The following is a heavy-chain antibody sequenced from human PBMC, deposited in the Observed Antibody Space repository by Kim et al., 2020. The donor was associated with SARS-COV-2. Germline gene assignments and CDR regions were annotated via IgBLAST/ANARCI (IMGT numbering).Heavy chain of an antibody. CDR2: TYYRSKWIT. CDR3: ARGYIAATGTYGLDV. J-gene: IGHJ6*02. CDR1: GDSLSSNSAA. V-gene: IGHV6-1*01. D-gene: IGHD6-13*01. Sequence: SQTLSLTCAISGDSLSSNSAAWNWIRQSPSRGLEWLGRTYYRSKWITSYAVSVKSRITINVDTSKDQFSLQLNSVTPEDTAAYYCARGYIAATGTYGLDVWGQGTPVTVSS.